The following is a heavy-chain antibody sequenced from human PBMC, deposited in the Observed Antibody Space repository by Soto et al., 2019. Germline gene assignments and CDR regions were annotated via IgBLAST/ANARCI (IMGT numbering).Heavy chain of an antibody. CDR1: GGSISSYY. D-gene: IGHD4-4*01. CDR3: ARDLRVTTVTTPVDYYYYMDV. Sequence: QVQLQESGPGLVKPSETLSLTCTVSGGSISSYYWSWIRQPPGKGLEWIGYIYYSGSTNYNPSLKSRFTISVDTSKNQFSLKLSSVTAADTAVYYCARDLRVTTVTTPVDYYYYMDVWGKGTTVTVSS. V-gene: IGHV4-59*01. CDR2: IYYSGST. J-gene: IGHJ6*03.